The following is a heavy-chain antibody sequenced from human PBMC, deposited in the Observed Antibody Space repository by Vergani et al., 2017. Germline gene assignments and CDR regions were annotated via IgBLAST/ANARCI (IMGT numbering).Heavy chain of an antibody. V-gene: IGHV3-9*01. CDR2: ISWNIGSI. Sequence: EVQLVESGGGLVQPGRSLRLSCAASGFTFDDYAMHWVRQAPGKGLEWVSGISWNIGSIGYADSVKGRFTISRDNAKNYLYLQMNSLRAEDTALYYFAKDNQWALRDVEVNFDYWGQGTLVTVSS. CDR1: GFTFDDYA. D-gene: IGHD1-26*01. CDR3: AKDNQWALRDVEVNFDY. J-gene: IGHJ4*02.